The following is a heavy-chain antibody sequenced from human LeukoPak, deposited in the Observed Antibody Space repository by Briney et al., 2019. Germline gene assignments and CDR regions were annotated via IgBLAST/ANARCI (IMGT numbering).Heavy chain of an antibody. CDR2: ISSSSSYI. CDR1: GFTFSSYS. CDR3: ARDYFIAVAGIWDAFDI. J-gene: IGHJ3*02. D-gene: IGHD6-19*01. V-gene: IGHV3-21*01. Sequence: GGSLRLSCAASGFTFSSYSMNWVRQAPGKGLEWVSSISSSSSYIYYADSVKGRFTISRDNAKNSLYLQMNSLRAEDTAVYYCARDYFIAVAGIWDAFDIWGQGTMVTVSS.